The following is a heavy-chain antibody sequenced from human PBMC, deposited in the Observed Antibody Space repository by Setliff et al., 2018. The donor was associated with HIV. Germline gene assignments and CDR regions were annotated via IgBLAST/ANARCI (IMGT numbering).Heavy chain of an antibody. J-gene: IGHJ3*02. CDR3: ATQRDIVMVPGQGGFDI. CDR1: TYTFSSYV. Sequence: ASLKVSCKASTYTFSSYVINWVRQAPGQGLEWMGRISVYNGNTIYAQKLQGRVIMTTDTSTSTAYMELRSPRSDDTAMYYCATQRDIVMVPGQGGFDIWAQGTMVTVSS. CDR2: ISVYNGNT. V-gene: IGHV1-18*01. D-gene: IGHD2-2*01.